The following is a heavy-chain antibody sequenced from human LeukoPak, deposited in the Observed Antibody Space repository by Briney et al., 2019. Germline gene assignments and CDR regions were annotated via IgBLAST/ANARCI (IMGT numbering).Heavy chain of an antibody. CDR3: ARARRIAVAGSTQYIQH. V-gene: IGHV1-2*02. D-gene: IGHD6-19*01. CDR1: GYTFTGYY. CDR2: INPNSGGT. Sequence: ASVKVSCKASGYTFTGYYMHWVRQAPGQGLEWMGWINPNSGGTNYAQKFQGRVTMTRDTSISTAYMELSRLRSDDTAVYYCARARRIAVAGSTQYIQHWGQGTLVTVSS. J-gene: IGHJ1*01.